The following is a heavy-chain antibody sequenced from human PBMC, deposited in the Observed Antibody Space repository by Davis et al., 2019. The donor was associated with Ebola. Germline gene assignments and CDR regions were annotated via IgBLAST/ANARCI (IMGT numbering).Heavy chain of an antibody. Sequence: SETLSLTCTVSGGSINSGSYYWSWIRQPAGKGLEWVGHIYTRGSTSYNPSLNSRVTISLDTSKNQFSLKLSSVTAADTAVYYCARDKLGLTYAFDIWGQGTMVTVSS. J-gene: IGHJ3*02. V-gene: IGHV4-61*09. CDR3: ARDKLGLTYAFDI. CDR2: IYTRGST. CDR1: GGSINSGSYY. D-gene: IGHD6-6*01.